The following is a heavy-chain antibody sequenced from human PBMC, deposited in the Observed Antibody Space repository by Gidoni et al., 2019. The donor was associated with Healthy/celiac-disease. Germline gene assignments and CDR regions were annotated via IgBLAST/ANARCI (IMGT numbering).Heavy chain of an antibody. CDR1: GFTFSSYS. D-gene: IGHD5-12*01. J-gene: IGHJ4*02. CDR3: ARGSIVATIGYFDY. V-gene: IGHV3-21*01. CDR2: ISSSSSYI. Sequence: EVQLVESGGGRVKPGGSLRLSCAASGFTFSSYSMNWVRQAPGKGLEWVSSISSSSSYIYYADSVKGRFTISRDNAKNSLYLQMNSLRAGDTAVYYCARGSIVATIGYFDYWGQGTLVTVSS.